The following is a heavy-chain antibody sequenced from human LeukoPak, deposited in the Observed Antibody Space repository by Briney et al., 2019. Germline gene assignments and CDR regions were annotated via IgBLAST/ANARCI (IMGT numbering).Heavy chain of an antibody. J-gene: IGHJ4*02. CDR3: ARDPRGAKGIYFDY. CDR2: ISSSSSYI. D-gene: IGHD1-26*01. Sequence: PGGSLRLSCAASGFIFSTYSMNWVRQAPGKGLEWVSSISSSSSYIYYADSVKGRFTISRDNAKNSLYLQMNSLRAEDTAVYYCARDPRGAKGIYFDYWGQGTLVTVSS. V-gene: IGHV3-21*01. CDR1: GFIFSTYS.